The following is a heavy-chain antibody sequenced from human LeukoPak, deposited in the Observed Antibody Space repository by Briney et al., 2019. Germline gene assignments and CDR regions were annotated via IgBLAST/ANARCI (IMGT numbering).Heavy chain of an antibody. CDR2: IYYSGSS. Sequence: SETLSLTCTVSGGSVSSGSYYWSWIRQPPGKGLDWIGYIYYSGSSNYNPSLKSRVTISVDMSKNQFSLKLSSVTAADTAVYYCATRRGYSGYDPWGQGTLVTVSS. CDR1: GGSVSSGSYY. D-gene: IGHD5-12*01. J-gene: IGHJ5*02. CDR3: ATRRGYSGYDP. V-gene: IGHV4-61*01.